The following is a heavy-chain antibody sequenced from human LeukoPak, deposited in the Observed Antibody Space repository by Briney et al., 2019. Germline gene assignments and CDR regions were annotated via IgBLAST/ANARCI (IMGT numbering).Heavy chain of an antibody. CDR1: GFIFNNYA. CDR2: ISWNSGSI. Sequence: GGSLRLSCAGSGFIFNNYAMHWVRQPPGKGLEWVSGISWNSGSIDYADSVKGRFTISRDNAKNSLYLQMNSLRVEDTAVYYCARGGGYCTSTSCYNWFDPWGQGTLVTVSS. V-gene: IGHV3-9*01. CDR3: ARGGGYCTSTSCYNWFDP. J-gene: IGHJ5*02. D-gene: IGHD2-2*01.